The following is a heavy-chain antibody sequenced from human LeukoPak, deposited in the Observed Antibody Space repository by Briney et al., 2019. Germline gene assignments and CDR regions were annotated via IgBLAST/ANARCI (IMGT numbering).Heavy chain of an antibody. CDR1: GGSISGTKW. CDR3: ARAEQLVIDV. V-gene: IGHV4-4*02. Sequence: SETLSLTCVVSGGSISGTKWWTWVRQSPQTELEWIGEVFHSGATNHNPSLKSRLTISVDKSKNQFSLQLTSATAADTAVYYCARAEQLVIDVWGKGTTVIVSS. D-gene: IGHD6-13*01. J-gene: IGHJ6*03. CDR2: VFHSGAT.